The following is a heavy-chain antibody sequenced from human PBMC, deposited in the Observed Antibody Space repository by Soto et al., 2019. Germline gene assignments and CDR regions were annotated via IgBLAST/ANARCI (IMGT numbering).Heavy chain of an antibody. V-gene: IGHV1-18*01. D-gene: IGHD3-3*01. Sequence: ASVKVSCKASGYTFTSYGISWVLQAPGQGLEWMGWISAYNGNTNYAQKLQGRVTMTTDTSTSTAYMELRSLRSDDTAVYYCARSFEYDFWSGYGYYFDYWGQGTLVTVSS. J-gene: IGHJ4*02. CDR1: GYTFTSYG. CDR3: ARSFEYDFWSGYGYYFDY. CDR2: ISAYNGNT.